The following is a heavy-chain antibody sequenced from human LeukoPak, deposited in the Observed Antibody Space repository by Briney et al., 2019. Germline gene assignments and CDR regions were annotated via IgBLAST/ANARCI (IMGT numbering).Heavy chain of an antibody. CDR3: ARVWPCTNGVCPDVFEY. D-gene: IGHD2-8*01. V-gene: IGHV1-2*02. J-gene: IGHJ4*02. CDR2: INPNSGGT. Sequence: ASVKVSCKASGYTFTGYYMHWMRQAPGQGLEWMGWINPNSGGTNYAQKFQGRVTMTRDTSISTAYMELSRLRSDDTAVYYCARVWPCTNGVCPDVFEYWGQGTLVTVSS. CDR1: GYTFTGYY.